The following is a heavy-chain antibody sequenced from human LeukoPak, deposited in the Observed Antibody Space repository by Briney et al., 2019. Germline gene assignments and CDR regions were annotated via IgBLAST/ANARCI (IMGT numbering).Heavy chain of an antibody. Sequence: GAAVKVSCKASGYTFTSYGISWVRQAPGQGLEWMGWISADNDNTNYAQKLQGRVTMTTDTSTSTAYMELRSLRSADTAVYYCARGIRPVFPDYWGQGTLVTASA. J-gene: IGHJ4*02. CDR2: ISADNDNT. CDR3: ARGIRPVFPDY. V-gene: IGHV1-18*01. D-gene: IGHD2-21*01. CDR1: GYTFTSYG.